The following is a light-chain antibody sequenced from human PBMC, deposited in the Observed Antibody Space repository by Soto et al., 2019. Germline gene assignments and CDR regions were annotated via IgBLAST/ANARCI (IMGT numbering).Light chain of an antibody. V-gene: IGKV1-27*01. CDR2: AAS. CDR1: HGISNY. J-gene: IGKJ1*01. CDR3: QKYNSAPWT. Sequence: DIQMTQSPSSLSASVGDRVTITCRASHGISNYLTWYQQKPGKVPKLLIYAASTLQSGAPSRFSGSGSGTDFTLTISSLQPEDVATYYCQKYNSAPWTFGQGTKVDI.